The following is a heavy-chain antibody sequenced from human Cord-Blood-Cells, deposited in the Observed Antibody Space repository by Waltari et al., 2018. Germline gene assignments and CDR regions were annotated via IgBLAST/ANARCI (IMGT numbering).Heavy chain of an antibody. Sequence: QVQLVESGGGVVQPGRSLRLSCAASGFTFSSYAMHWVRQAPGKGLEWLAVISYEGSNKYYADAVKGRFTIARDNSKNTLYLKMNSLRAEDTAVYYCARDSGVGNIVGAPTFDYWGQGTLVTVSS. V-gene: IGHV3-30-3*01. CDR2: ISYEGSNK. CDR3: ARDSGVGNIVGAPTFDY. J-gene: IGHJ4*02. D-gene: IGHD1-26*01. CDR1: GFTFSSYA.